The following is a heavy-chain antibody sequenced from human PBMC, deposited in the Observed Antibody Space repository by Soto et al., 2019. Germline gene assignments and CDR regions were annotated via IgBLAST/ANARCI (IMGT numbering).Heavy chain of an antibody. CDR3: ARLDGYNFPVDY. V-gene: IGHV5-10-1*01. CDR1: GYSFAGYW. Sequence: GESLKISCKGSGYSFAGYWITWVRQKPGKGLEWMGRIDPSDSQTYYSPSFRGHVTISVTKSITTVFLQWSSLRASDTAMYYCARLDGYNFPVDYWGQGTLVTVSS. CDR2: IDPSDSQT. D-gene: IGHD5-12*01. J-gene: IGHJ4*02.